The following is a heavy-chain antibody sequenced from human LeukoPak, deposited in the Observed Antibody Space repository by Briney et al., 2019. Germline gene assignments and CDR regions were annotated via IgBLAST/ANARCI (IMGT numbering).Heavy chain of an antibody. Sequence: PGGSLRLSCAASGFTFSSYGMHWVRQAPGKGLEWVAVISYDGSNKYYADSVKGRFTISRDNSKNTLYLQMNSLRAEDTAVYYFARDFALLEWLFDYWGQGTLVTVSS. CDR1: GFTFSSYG. J-gene: IGHJ4*02. D-gene: IGHD3-3*01. V-gene: IGHV3-30*03. CDR2: ISYDGSNK. CDR3: ARDFALLEWLFDY.